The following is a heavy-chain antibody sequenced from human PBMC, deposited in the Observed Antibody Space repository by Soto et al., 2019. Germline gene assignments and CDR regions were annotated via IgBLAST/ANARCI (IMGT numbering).Heavy chain of an antibody. J-gene: IGHJ4*02. D-gene: IGHD1-26*01. Sequence: SGPTLVNPTQTLTLTCTFSGFSLTTSGMCVSWIRQPPGKALEWLARIDWDDDKYYSTSLKTRLTISKDTSKNQVVLTMTNMDPVDTATYYCARIPGSYSGSYTYFDYWGQGALVTVSS. CDR3: ARIPGSYSGSYTYFDY. CDR1: GFSLTTSGMC. CDR2: IDWDDDK. V-gene: IGHV2-70*11.